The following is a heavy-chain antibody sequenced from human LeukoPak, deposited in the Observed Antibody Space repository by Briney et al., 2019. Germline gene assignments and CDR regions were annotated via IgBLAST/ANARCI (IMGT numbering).Heavy chain of an antibody. CDR3: ARHRDYYDT. Sequence: SETLSLTCTVSGASINNNFWTWIRQPPGKGLEWIGYIYSSGSAKYNPSLKSRVIISGDTSKNQISLNLTSVTTADTAVYFCARHRDYYDTWGHGTLVTVSS. D-gene: IGHD3-22*01. J-gene: IGHJ4*01. CDR2: IYSSGSA. V-gene: IGHV4-59*08. CDR1: GASINNNF.